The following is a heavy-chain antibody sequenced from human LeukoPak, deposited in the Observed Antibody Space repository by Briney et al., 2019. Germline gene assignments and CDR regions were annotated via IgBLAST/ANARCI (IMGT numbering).Heavy chain of an antibody. CDR3: AREVHRPTDADAFDI. CDR2: IHHSGRA. CDR1: VGSIISDNHF. V-gene: IGHV4-31*03. J-gene: IGHJ3*02. Sequence: PSQTLSLTCTVSVGSIISDNHFWSWIRHHPGKDLEWLGYIHHSGRAFYSPSLESRLTISLDTSKNQFSLKLNSVIGADTAVYYCAREVHRPTDADAFDIWGQGTMVTVSS. D-gene: IGHD1-26*01.